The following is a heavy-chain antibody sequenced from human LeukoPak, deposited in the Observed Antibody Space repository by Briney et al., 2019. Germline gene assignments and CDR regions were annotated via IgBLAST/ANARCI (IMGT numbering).Heavy chain of an antibody. V-gene: IGHV4-59*01. Sequence: SETLSLTCTVSGGSISGYYWSWLRQPPGKGLEWIGYIHYIGSTNYNPSLKSRVTISVDTSKNQFSLKLSSVTAADTAVYYCARDVIPQDYWGQGTLVTVSS. CDR3: ARDVIPQDY. CDR1: GGSISGYY. J-gene: IGHJ4*02. CDR2: IHYIGST. D-gene: IGHD2-2*02.